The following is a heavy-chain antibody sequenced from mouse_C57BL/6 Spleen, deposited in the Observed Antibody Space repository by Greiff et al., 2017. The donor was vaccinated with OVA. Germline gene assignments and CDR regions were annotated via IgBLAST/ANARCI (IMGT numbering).Heavy chain of an antibody. D-gene: IGHD1-1*01. V-gene: IGHV1-52*01. CDR1: GYTFTSYW. CDR2: IDPSDSDT. J-gene: IGHJ4*01. CDR3: AGVYGRTAIDY. Sequence: VQLQQPGAELVRPGSSVTLSCKASGYTFTSYWMHWVKQRPIQGLEWIGNIDPSDSDTHYNQKFKDKATLTVDKSSSTAYMQLSSLTSEDSAVYYCAGVYGRTAIDYWGQGTSVTVSS.